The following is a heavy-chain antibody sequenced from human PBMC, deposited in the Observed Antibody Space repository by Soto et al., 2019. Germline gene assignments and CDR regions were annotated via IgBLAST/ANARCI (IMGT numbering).Heavy chain of an antibody. Sequence: EVQLLESGGDLVQPGGSLRLSCAASGFTFSSYAMNWVRQAPGKGLVWVSAISGSGGNTFYADSVKGRFTIARDNSKNTLFLQMPSLRAEDTTIYYCAMLNSGSYSYHGMDVWGQGTTVTVSS. CDR1: GFTFSSYA. CDR2: ISGSGGNT. J-gene: IGHJ6*02. D-gene: IGHD1-26*01. V-gene: IGHV3-23*01. CDR3: AMLNSGSYSYHGMDV.